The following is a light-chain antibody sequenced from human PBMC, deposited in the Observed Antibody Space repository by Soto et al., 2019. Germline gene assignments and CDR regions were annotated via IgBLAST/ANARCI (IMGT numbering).Light chain of an antibody. V-gene: IGKV1-6*01. J-gene: IGKJ1*01. CDR3: LQDYSYPWT. CDR1: QGIRND. CDR2: AAS. Sequence: IQMTQSPSSLSASVGDRVTITCRASQGIRNDLGWYQQKPGKAPKLLIHAASSLESGVPSRFSGSGSGTNFTFNISSIQPEDFATYYCLQDYSYPWTFGQGTKVEI.